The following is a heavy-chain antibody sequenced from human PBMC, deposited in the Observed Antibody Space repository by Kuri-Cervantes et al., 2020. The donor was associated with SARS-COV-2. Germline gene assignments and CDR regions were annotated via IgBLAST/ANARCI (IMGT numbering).Heavy chain of an antibody. CDR1: GYTLTELS. CDR3: ATRPRFLEWLLSYYFDY. J-gene: IGHJ4*02. V-gene: IGHV1-24*01. D-gene: IGHD3-3*01. Sequence: PVKVSCKVSGYTLTELSMHWVRQAPGKGLEWMGGFDPEDGETIYAQKFQGRVTMTEDTSTDTAYMELSSLRSEDTAVYYCATRPRFLEWLLSYYFDYWGQGTLVTVSS. CDR2: FDPEDGET.